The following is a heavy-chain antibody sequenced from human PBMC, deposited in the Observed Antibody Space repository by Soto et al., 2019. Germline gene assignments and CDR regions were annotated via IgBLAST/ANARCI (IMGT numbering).Heavy chain of an antibody. D-gene: IGHD3-22*01. CDR1: GGSISSYY. Sequence: PSETLSLTCTVSGGSISSYYWSWIRQPPGKGLEWIGYIYYSGSTNYNPSLKSRVTISVDTSKNQFSLKLSSVTAADTAVYYCARAHTGYYDXSGYYYSVKGWFDPWGQGTLVTVSS. CDR2: IYYSGST. V-gene: IGHV4-59*01. J-gene: IGHJ5*02. CDR3: ARAHTGYYDXSGYYYSVKGWFDP.